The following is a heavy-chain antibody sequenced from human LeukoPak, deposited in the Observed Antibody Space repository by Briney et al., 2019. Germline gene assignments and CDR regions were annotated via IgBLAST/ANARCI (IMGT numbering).Heavy chain of an antibody. Sequence: GGSLRLSCAASGVTFSSYAMSWVRQAPGKGLEWVSAISGSGGSTYYADSVKGRFTISRDNSKNTLYLQMNSLRAEDTAVYYCAKGKQLGPYYFDYWGQGTLVTVSS. CDR3: AKGKQLGPYYFDY. D-gene: IGHD5-18*01. J-gene: IGHJ4*02. CDR1: GVTFSSYA. V-gene: IGHV3-23*01. CDR2: ISGSGGST.